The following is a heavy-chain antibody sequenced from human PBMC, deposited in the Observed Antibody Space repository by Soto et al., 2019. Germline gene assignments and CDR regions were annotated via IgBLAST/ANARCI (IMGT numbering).Heavy chain of an antibody. D-gene: IGHD6-6*01. V-gene: IGHV5-51*01. CDR3: AADYSSWGAMDV. J-gene: IGHJ6*02. CDR2: IYPGDSDT. CDR1: GYSFTSYW. Sequence: GESLKISCKGSGYSFTSYWIGWVRHMPGKGLECMGIIYPGDSDTRCSPSFQGRVTISADKSISTAYLQWSSLKASDTAMYYCAADYSSWGAMDVWGQGTTVTVSS.